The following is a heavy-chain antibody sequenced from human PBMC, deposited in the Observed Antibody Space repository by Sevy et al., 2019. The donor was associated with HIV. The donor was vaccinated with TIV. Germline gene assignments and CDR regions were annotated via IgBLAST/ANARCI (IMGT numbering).Heavy chain of an antibody. J-gene: IGHJ6*02. CDR2: INPNSDDT. CDR1: ESTFTAYY. D-gene: IGHD3-16*01. Sequence: ASVKVSCKASESTFTAYYIHWLRQAPGQGLEWMGWINPNSDDTNYAQKFQGRVSMAADTSISTAYMDLSRLRFDDTAVYYGAGDRVILGGGGGLDVWGQGTTVTVSS. V-gene: IGHV1-2*02. CDR3: AGDRVILGGGGGLDV.